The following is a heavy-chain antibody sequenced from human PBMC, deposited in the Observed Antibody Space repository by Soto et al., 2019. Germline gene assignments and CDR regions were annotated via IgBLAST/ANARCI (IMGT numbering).Heavy chain of an antibody. J-gene: IGHJ4*02. D-gene: IGHD6-25*01. CDR2: IIPILGIA. CDR1: GGTFSSYT. V-gene: IGHV1-69*02. Sequence: QVQLVQSGAEVKKPGSSVKVSCKASGGTFSSYTISWVRQAPGQGLEWMGRIIPILGIANYAQKFQGRVTITANKATGTAYRELCSLRSEDTAVYCCAYGIAPADGGYWGQGTLVTVSS. CDR3: AYGIAPADGGY.